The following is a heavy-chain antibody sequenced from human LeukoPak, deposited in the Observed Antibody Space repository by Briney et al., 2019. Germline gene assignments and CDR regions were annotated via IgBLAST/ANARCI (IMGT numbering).Heavy chain of an antibody. CDR2: MSDSGGST. V-gene: IGHV3-23*01. J-gene: IGHJ4*02. Sequence: GGSLRLSCEASGFTFSIYDMSWVRQAPGKGLEWVSSMSDSGGSTYYADSVKGRFTVSRDNSKNTLYLQMNSLRAEDRAVYFCAKGYSSSWYYFDSWAREPWSPSPQ. D-gene: IGHD6-13*01. CDR3: AKGYSSSWYYFDS. CDR1: GFTFSIYD.